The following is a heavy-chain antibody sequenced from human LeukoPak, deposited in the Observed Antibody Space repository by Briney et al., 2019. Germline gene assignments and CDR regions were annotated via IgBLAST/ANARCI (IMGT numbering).Heavy chain of an antibody. D-gene: IGHD3-3*01. CDR3: AKAPSITIFGVVRNYFDY. J-gene: IGHJ4*02. CDR2: ISGSGGST. CDR1: GFTFSSYA. V-gene: IGHV3-23*01. Sequence: GGSLRLSCAASGFTFSSYAMSWVRQAPGKGLEWVSAISGSGGSTYYADSVKGWFTISRDNSKNTLYLQMNSLRAEDTAVYYCAKAPSITIFGVVRNYFDYWGQGPLVTVSS.